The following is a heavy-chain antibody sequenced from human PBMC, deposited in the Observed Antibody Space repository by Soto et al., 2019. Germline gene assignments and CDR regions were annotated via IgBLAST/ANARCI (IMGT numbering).Heavy chain of an antibody. CDR1: GGSFSGYY. D-gene: IGHD4-17*01. CDR3: ASLYGDYVDY. J-gene: IGHJ4*02. Sequence: QVQLQQWGAGLLKPSETLSLTCAVYGGSFSGYYWSWIRQPPGKGLEWIGEINHSGSTNYNPSLKSRVTISVDTSKNQFSLKLSSVTAADTAVYYCASLYGDYVDYWGQGTLVTVSS. V-gene: IGHV4-34*01. CDR2: INHSGST.